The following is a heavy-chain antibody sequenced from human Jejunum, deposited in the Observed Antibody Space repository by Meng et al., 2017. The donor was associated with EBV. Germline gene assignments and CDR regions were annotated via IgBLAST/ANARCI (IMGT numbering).Heavy chain of an antibody. CDR2: ISSSGTTM. D-gene: IGHD6-13*01. J-gene: IGHJ4*02. Sequence: QWHVVGSGGGLGKPGRTLRLSCAASGLAISDDYMSWIRQASGKGLEWVSYISSSGTTMYYADSVKGRFTISRDNARNSLYLEMNTLIAEDTAVYYCASDRYSSRWSKYWGQGTLVTVSS. CDR3: ASDRYSSRWSKY. CDR1: GLAISDDY. V-gene: IGHV3-11*01.